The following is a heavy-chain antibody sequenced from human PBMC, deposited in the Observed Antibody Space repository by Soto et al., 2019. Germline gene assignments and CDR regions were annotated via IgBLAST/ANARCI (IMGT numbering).Heavy chain of an antibody. V-gene: IGHV4-59*08. D-gene: IGHD3-9*01. CDR2: IYYSGST. CDR3: GRHEGGIFSGLLKDAFDI. CDR1: GGSISSYD. J-gene: IGHJ3*02. Sequence: SETLSLTCTVSGGSISSYDWSWIRQPPGKGLEWIGYIYYSGSTNYNPSLKRRVTISVDTSKNQFSLKLSSVTAADTAVYYCGRHEGGIFSGLLKDAFDIWGLGTMVTVSS.